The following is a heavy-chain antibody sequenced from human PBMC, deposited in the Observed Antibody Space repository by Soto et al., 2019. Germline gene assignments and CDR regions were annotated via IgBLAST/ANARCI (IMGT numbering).Heavy chain of an antibody. CDR2: VVVDSGDT. Sequence: AASVKVSCKASGFTFSSSSVQWVRQARGQGLEWIGWVVVDSGDTNFAQKFHERVTITRDMSTSTAYMELRRLTSEDTAVYYCAAERLLYAMDVWGQGTTVTVSS. CDR3: AAERLLYAMDV. V-gene: IGHV1-58*01. CDR1: GFTFSSSS. J-gene: IGHJ6*02.